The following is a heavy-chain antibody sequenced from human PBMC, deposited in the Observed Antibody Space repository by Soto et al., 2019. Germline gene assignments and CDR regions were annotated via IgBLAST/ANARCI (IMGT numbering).Heavy chain of an antibody. CDR2: MYVSGTT. J-gene: IGHJ6*02. D-gene: IGHD1-1*01. CDR3: EAETWNKNNGVDV. CDR1: GASISTYS. V-gene: IGHV4-4*07. Sequence: SETLSLTCTVSGASISTYSWNWIRQPAGKGLEWIGRMYVSGTTQYNPSLGSRVTVSVDTSRNQFSLTLSSLTAADTAVYFCEAETWNKNNGVDVWGQGTTVTVSS.